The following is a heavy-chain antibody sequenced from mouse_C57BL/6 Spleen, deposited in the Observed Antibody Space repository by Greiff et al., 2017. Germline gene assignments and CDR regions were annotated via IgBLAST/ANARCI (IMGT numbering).Heavy chain of an antibody. Sequence: VQLQQSGPELVKPGASVKISCKASGYAFSSSWMNRVKQRPGKGLEWIGRIYPGDGDTNYNGKFKGKATLTADKSSSTAYMQLSSLTSEDSAVYFCAIYDGYFGAMDYWGQGTSVTVSS. V-gene: IGHV1-82*01. D-gene: IGHD2-3*01. CDR3: AIYDGYFGAMDY. J-gene: IGHJ4*01. CDR2: IYPGDGDT. CDR1: GYAFSSSW.